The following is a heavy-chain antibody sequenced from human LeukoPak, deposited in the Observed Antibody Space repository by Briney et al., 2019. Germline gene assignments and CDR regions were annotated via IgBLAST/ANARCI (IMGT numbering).Heavy chain of an antibody. D-gene: IGHD3-10*01. Sequence: PGGSLRLSCAASGFTFSSYGMHWVRQAPGKGLEWVAVIWYDGSNKYYADSVKGRFTISRDNSKNTLYLQMNSPRAEDTAVYYCARDRYYGSGSYYTNYYYYYGMDVWGKGTTVTVSS. V-gene: IGHV3-33*01. CDR1: GFTFSSYG. J-gene: IGHJ6*04. CDR2: IWYDGSNK. CDR3: ARDRYYGSGSYYTNYYYYYGMDV.